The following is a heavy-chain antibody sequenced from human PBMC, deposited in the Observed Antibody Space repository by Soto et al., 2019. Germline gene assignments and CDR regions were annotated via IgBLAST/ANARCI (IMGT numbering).Heavy chain of an antibody. CDR2: ISGTGGST. D-gene: IGHD4-17*01. V-gene: IGHV3-23*01. J-gene: IGHJ4*02. Sequence: HPGGALRLSCAASGFTFNSFAMTWVRQAPGKGLEWVSAISGTGGSTYYPDSVKGRFTISRDNSKNTLYLQMNSLRAEDTAVYFCAKHALPSDYALDYWGQGTLVTVSS. CDR1: GFTFNSFA. CDR3: AKHALPSDYALDY.